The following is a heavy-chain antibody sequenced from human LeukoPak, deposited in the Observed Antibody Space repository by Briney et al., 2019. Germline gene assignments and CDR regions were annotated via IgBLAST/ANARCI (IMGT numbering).Heavy chain of an antibody. CDR3: ARVRYYYDSSGYYLHDAFDI. D-gene: IGHD3-22*01. Sequence: SETLSLTCTVSGDSISSYYWSWMRQPPAKGLEWMGYIYYSGRTNYNPSLQSRVTISVDASKNQLSLKLSSVTAADTAVYYCARVRYYYDSSGYYLHDAFDIWGQGTMVTVSS. V-gene: IGHV4-59*01. J-gene: IGHJ3*02. CDR2: IYYSGRT. CDR1: GDSISSYY.